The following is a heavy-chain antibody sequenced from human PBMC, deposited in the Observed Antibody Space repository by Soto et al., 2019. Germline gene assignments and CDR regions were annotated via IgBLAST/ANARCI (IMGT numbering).Heavy chain of an antibody. J-gene: IGHJ2*01. D-gene: IGHD5-18*01. CDR2: IDNSGATT. CDR3: AKGTMVTAHFDL. Sequence: EVQLLESGGGLVQPGGSLRLSCAASGFTFSSYAMNWVRQAPGKGLEWVSAIDNSGATTYYADSVKGRFTISRDNSDSTRYLQMNRLRAEDTAVYYCAKGTMVTAHFDLWGRGTLVTVSS. CDR1: GFTFSSYA. V-gene: IGHV3-23*01.